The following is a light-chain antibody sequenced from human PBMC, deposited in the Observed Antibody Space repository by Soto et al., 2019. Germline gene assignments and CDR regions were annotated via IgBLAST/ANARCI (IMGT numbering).Light chain of an antibody. J-gene: IGKJ4*01. CDR1: QSVSSN. V-gene: IGKV3-20*01. Sequence: EIVMTQSPATLSVSPGERATLSCRASQSVSSNLAWYQQKPGQAPRLLIYGASSRATGIPDRFSGSGSGTDFTLTISRLVPEDFEVYYCQQYGSSHLTFGGGTKVEIX. CDR3: QQYGSSHLT. CDR2: GAS.